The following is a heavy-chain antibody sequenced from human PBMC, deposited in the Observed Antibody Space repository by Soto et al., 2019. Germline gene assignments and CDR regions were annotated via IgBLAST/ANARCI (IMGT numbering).Heavy chain of an antibody. V-gene: IGHV4-34*01. Sequence: QVRLQQWGTGLLKSSETLSLTCAVYGGSFSGYYWSWLRQPPGKGLEWIGEINHSGSTNYNPSLQSRVTISVDTSNNQFSLKLTSITAADTGVYYCATANWSHHYFGPWGQGTLVTVSS. J-gene: IGHJ5*02. CDR2: INHSGST. CDR1: GGSFSGYY. CDR3: ATANWSHHYFGP. D-gene: IGHD1-1*01.